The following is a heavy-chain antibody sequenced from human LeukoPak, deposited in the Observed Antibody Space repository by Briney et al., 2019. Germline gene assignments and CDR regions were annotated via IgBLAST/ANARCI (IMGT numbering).Heavy chain of an antibody. CDR2: INPSGGST. CDR3: AREGIGGAFDI. CDR1: GYPFTSYY. V-gene: IGHV1-46*01. D-gene: IGHD1-26*01. Sequence: GASVKVSCKASGYPFTSYYMHWVRPAPGQGLEWMGIINPSGGSTSYAQKFQGRVTMTRDTSTSTVYMELSSLRSEDTAVYYCAREGIGGAFDIWGQGTMVTVSS. J-gene: IGHJ3*02.